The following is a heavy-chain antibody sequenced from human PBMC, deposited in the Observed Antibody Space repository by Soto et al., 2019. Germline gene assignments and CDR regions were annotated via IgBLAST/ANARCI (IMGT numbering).Heavy chain of an antibody. V-gene: IGHV3-21*01. CDR2: ISSSSSYI. J-gene: IGHJ4*02. Sequence: EVQLVESGGGLVKPGGSLRLSCAASGFTFSSYSRNWVRQAPGKGLEWVSSISSSSSYIYYADSVKGRFTISRDNAKNSLYLQMNSLRAEDTAVYYCARETVTMVRGVIMGQFDYWGQGTLVTVSS. CDR1: GFTFSSYS. CDR3: ARETVTMVRGVIMGQFDY. D-gene: IGHD3-10*01.